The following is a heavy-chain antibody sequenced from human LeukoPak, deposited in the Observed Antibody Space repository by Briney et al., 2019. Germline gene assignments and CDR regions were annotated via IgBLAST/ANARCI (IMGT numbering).Heavy chain of an antibody. D-gene: IGHD3-10*02. CDR3: AELGITMIGGV. CDR1: GFTFSSYA. J-gene: IGHJ6*04. Sequence: PGGSLRLSCAASGFTFSSYAMSWVRQAPGKGLEWVSFIYSGGSTHYSDSVKGRFTISRDNSKNTLYLQMNSLRAEDTAVYYCAELGITMIGGVWGKGTTVTISS. V-gene: IGHV3-23*05. CDR2: IYSGGST.